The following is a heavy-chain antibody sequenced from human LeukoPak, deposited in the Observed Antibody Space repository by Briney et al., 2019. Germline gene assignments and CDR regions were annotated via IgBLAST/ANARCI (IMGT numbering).Heavy chain of an antibody. CDR2: INYSGNT. CDR1: GYSISSGYY. V-gene: IGHV4-38-2*02. Sequence: SETLSLTCTASGYSISSGYYWGWIRQPPGKGLEWIGNINYSGNTYYTSSLKSRITISVDTSKNQFSLKLSSVTAADTAVYYCARKEYSRALGYNWFDPWGQGTLVTVSS. J-gene: IGHJ5*02. D-gene: IGHD6-6*01. CDR3: ARKEYSRALGYNWFDP.